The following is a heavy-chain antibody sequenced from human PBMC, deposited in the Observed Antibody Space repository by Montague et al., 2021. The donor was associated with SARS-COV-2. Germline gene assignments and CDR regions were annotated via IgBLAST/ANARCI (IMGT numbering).Heavy chain of an antibody. CDR3: ARVRVGATDYNYYYGLDV. V-gene: IGHV3-30-3*01. CDR2: ISYDGDNK. CDR1: GFTFSSYA. D-gene: IGHD1-26*01. J-gene: IGHJ6*02. Sequence: SLRLSCAASGFTFSSYAMHWVRQAPGKGLEWVAVISYDGDNKHYADSVKGRVTISRDNSKNTLYLQMNSLRADDTAVYYCARVRVGATDYNYYYGLDVWGQGTTVTIS.